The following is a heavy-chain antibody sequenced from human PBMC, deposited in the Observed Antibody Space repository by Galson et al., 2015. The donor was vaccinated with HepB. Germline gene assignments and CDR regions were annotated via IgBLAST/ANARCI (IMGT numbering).Heavy chain of an antibody. Sequence: SLRLSCAGSGFTFSSYNMNWVRQAPGKGLEWVSSISINTNYKYHADSVKGRFAISRDNAKNSLYLQMHSLTAEDTAVYYCARDRPPGIAAAGSFQHWGQGTLVTVSS. CDR3: ARDRPPGIAAAGSFQH. J-gene: IGHJ1*01. V-gene: IGHV3-21*01. CDR2: ISINTNYK. CDR1: GFTFSSYN. D-gene: IGHD6-13*01.